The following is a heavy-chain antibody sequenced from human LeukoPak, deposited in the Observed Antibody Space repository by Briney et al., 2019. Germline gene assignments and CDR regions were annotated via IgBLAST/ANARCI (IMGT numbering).Heavy chain of an antibody. D-gene: IGHD3-16*02. CDR3: ARGDGVN. Sequence: GGSLRLSCAASGFTFDDYAMHWVRQAPGKGLEWVSGISWNSGSIGYADSVKGRFTISRDNAKNSLYLQMNSLRAEDTAVYYCARGDGVNWGQGTLVTVSS. J-gene: IGHJ4*02. CDR2: ISWNSGSI. CDR1: GFTFDDYA. V-gene: IGHV3-9*01.